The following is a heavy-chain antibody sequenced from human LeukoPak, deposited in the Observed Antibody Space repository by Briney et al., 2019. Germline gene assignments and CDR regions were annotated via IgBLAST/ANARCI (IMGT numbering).Heavy chain of an antibody. CDR3: ARVQKDSSGYYYLTTFDY. J-gene: IGHJ4*02. CDR2: INPNSGGT. CDR1: GYTFTDYY. V-gene: IGHV1-2*02. Sequence: GASVKVSCKASGYTFTDYYMHWVRQAPGQGLEWMGWINPNSGGTNYAQKFQGRVTMTRDTSISTAYMELSRLRSDDTAVYYCARVQKDSSGYYYLTTFDYWGQGTLVTVSS. D-gene: IGHD3-22*01.